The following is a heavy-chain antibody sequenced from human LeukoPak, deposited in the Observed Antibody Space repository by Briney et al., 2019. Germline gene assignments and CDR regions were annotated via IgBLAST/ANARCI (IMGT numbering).Heavy chain of an antibody. Sequence: GSLRLSCSASGFTFSSYWMSWVRQPPGKGLEWVANIKQDGSEKYYVDSMRGRFTISRDNAKNSVYLQMNSLRAEDTAVYYCARDGVATINYWGQGTLVTVYS. CDR2: IKQDGSEK. J-gene: IGHJ4*02. CDR1: GFTFSSYW. D-gene: IGHD5-12*01. V-gene: IGHV3-7*01. CDR3: ARDGVATINY.